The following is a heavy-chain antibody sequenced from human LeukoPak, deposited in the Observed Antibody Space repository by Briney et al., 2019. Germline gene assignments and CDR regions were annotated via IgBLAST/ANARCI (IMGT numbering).Heavy chain of an antibody. J-gene: IGHJ4*02. V-gene: IGHV3-48*01. CDR2: ISSSSSTI. CDR3: AREGGTY. Sequence: GGSLRLSCVTSGFTFSDYSMSWVRQAPGKGLEWISYISSSSSTIYYANSVKDRFIISRDNAEKSLHLQMNSLRVEDTAAYFCAREGGTYWGQGTPVTVSS. CDR1: GFTFSDYS. D-gene: IGHD3-16*01.